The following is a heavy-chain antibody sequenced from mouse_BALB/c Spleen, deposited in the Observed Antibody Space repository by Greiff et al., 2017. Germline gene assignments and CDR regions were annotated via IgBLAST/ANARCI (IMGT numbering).Heavy chain of an antibody. CDR1: GFSLTSYG. J-gene: IGHJ4*01. D-gene: IGHD2-10*01. V-gene: IGHV2-9*02. CDR2: IWAGGST. Sequence: VQLKESGPGLVAPSQSLSITCTVSGFSLTSYGVHWVRQPPGKGLEWLGVIWAGGSTNYNSALMSRLSISKDNSKSQVFLKMNSLQTDDTAMYYCARGAPDSYFYAMDYWGQGTSVTVSS. CDR3: ARGAPDSYFYAMDY.